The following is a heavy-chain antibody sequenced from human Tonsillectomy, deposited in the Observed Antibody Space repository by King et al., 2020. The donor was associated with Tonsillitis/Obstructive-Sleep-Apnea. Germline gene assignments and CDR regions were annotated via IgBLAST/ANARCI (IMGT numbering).Heavy chain of an antibody. CDR3: ARDGEISAASYYYYSMDV. D-gene: IGHD2-2*01. J-gene: IGHJ6*03. Sequence: QLVQSGSELKKPGASVKVSCKASGYTFTDYPMNWVRQAPGQGLEWMGWINTNTGNPTYAQAFTGRFVFSLDTSVSTAYLQISSLKAEDTAVYYCARDGEISAASYYYYSMDVWGKGTTVTVSS. V-gene: IGHV7-4-1*02. CDR1: GYTFTDYP. CDR2: INTNTGNP.